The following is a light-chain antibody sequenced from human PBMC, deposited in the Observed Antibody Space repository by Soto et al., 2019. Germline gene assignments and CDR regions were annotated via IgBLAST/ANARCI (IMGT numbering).Light chain of an antibody. V-gene: IGKV1-9*01. J-gene: IGKJ1*01. CDR3: QQLDSYPWT. CDR2: AAS. Sequence: IQLTQSPSSLSASVGDRVTITCRASQGISFYLAWYQQEPGKAPKLLIYAASTLQSGVPSRFSGSGSGTDFTLTIHSLQPEDFATYYCQQLDSYPWTFGQGTKVDIK. CDR1: QGISFY.